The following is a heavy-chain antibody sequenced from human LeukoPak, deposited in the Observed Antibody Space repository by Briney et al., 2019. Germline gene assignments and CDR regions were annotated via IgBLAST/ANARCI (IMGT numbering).Heavy chain of an antibody. D-gene: IGHD3-3*01. J-gene: IGHJ4*02. CDR3: VNGYDFWSGSPLDY. Sequence: GGSLRLSCSASGFTFSSYAMHWVRQAPGKGLEYVSAISSNGGSTYYADSVKGRFTISRDNSKNTLYLQMSSLRAGDTAVYYCVNGYDFWSGSPLDYWGQGTLVTVSS. CDR2: ISSNGGST. CDR1: GFTFSSYA. V-gene: IGHV3-64D*09.